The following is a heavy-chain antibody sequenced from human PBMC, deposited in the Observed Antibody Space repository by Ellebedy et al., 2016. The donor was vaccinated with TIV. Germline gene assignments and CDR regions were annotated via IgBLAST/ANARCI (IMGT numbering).Heavy chain of an antibody. CDR3: AKDTTNSSEPSSFDY. CDR2: ISWNSGSI. D-gene: IGHD6-25*01. V-gene: IGHV3-9*01. CDR1: GFTFDDYA. Sequence: PGGSLRLSCAASGFTFDDYAMHWVRQAPGKGLEWVSGISWNSGSIGYADSVKGRFTISRDNAKNSLYLQMNSLRAEDTALYYCAKDTTNSSEPSSFDYWGQGTLVTVSS. J-gene: IGHJ4*02.